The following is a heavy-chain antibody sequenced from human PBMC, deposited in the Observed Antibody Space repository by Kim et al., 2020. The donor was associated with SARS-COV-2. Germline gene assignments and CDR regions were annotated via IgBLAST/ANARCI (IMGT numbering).Heavy chain of an antibody. CDR3: VSRYSSSARRRY. J-gene: IGHJ4*02. CDR1: GYIFTSDD. CDR2: IDPRTGNT. V-gene: IGHV1-8*01. Sequence: ASVKVSCKASGYIFTSDDINWVRQATGQGLEWMGWIDPRTGNTAYAQKLQDRVTMTRNTSISTVYMELSSLRSDDTAVSYGVSRYSSSARRRYWGQGTLVTVSS. D-gene: IGHD6-6*01.